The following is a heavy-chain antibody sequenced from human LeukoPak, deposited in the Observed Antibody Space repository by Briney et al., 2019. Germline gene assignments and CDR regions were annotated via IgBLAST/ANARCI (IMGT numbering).Heavy chain of an antibody. V-gene: IGHV4-34*01. Sequence: SETLSLTCAVYGGSFSGYYWSWIRQPPGKGLEWIGEIDHSGSTNYNPSLKSRVTISVDTSKNQFSLKLSSVTAADTAVYYCARLYYDYWGQGTLVTVSS. CDR2: IDHSGST. CDR3: ARLYYDY. CDR1: GGSFSGYY. J-gene: IGHJ4*02.